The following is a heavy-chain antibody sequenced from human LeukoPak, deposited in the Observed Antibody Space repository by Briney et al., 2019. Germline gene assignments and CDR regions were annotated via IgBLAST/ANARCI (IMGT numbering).Heavy chain of an antibody. CDR2: FYHSGTT. J-gene: IGHJ5*02. V-gene: IGHV4-4*02. CDR1: GDSIISSNW. Sequence: SETLSLTCAVSGDSIISSNWWSWVRQPPGKGLEWIGEFYHSGTTNYNPSLKSRVTISVDTSKNQFSLKLSSVTAADTAVYYCARTRGSRPHWFDPWGQGTLVTVSS. CDR3: ARTRGSRPHWFDP. D-gene: IGHD6-13*01.